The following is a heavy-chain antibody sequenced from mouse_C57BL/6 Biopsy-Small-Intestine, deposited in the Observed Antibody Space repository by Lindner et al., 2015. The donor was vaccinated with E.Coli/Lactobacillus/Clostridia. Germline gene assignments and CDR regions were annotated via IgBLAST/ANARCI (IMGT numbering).Heavy chain of an antibody. CDR1: GYTFTDYE. CDR2: VDPETGGN. Sequence: VQLQESGAELVRPGASVTLSCKASGYTFTDYEMHWVKQTPVHGLEWIGAVDPETGGNAYSQNFKDKAILTADKSSSTAYMELRSLTSEDSAVYYCTRDYYGSSHFAYWGQGTLVTVSA. J-gene: IGHJ3*01. D-gene: IGHD1-1*01. CDR3: TRDYYGSSHFAY. V-gene: IGHV1-15*01.